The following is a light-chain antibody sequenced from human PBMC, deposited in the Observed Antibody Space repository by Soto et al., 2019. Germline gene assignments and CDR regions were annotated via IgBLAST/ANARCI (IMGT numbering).Light chain of an antibody. Sequence: EIVLTQSPGTLSLSPGERATLSCRASQSLTNSYLAWYQQKPGQAPRLLIYAASTRATGIPDRFSGSVSGTDFSLPISRLEPEDFAAYYCQHHGTSPQNTFGQGTKLEIK. V-gene: IGKV3-20*01. CDR2: AAS. CDR1: QSLTNSY. CDR3: QHHGTSPQNT. J-gene: IGKJ2*01.